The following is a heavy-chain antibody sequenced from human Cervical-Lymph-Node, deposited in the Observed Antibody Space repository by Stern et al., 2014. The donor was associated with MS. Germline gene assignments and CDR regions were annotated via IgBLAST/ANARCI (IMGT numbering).Heavy chain of an antibody. Sequence: VQLVQSGAEVKKPGASVKVSCEASGYTFTSNGITWMRPAPGQGLEWVGWISAYNGDTKHAQKLQGRVTMTTDTSTSTAYMELRSLRSDDTAVYYCARDSHDYYRFGMDVWGQGTTVTVSS. CDR1: GYTFTSNG. J-gene: IGHJ6*02. CDR3: ARDSHDYYRFGMDV. V-gene: IGHV1-18*04. CDR2: ISAYNGDT.